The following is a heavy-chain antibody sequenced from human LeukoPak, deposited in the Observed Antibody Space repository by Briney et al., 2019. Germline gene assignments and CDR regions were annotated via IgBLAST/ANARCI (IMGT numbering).Heavy chain of an antibody. CDR1: GDSMNSHY. D-gene: IGHD4-23*01. CDR3: ARAFLMVTTLFIGD. V-gene: IGHV4-59*11. J-gene: IGHJ4*02. Sequence: PSETLSLTCDVSGDSMNSHYWSWIRQPPGTGPECVGYIHSSGRTNQNPSLKSRVTLSVDTSKNQFSLTLNSVTAADTAIYYCARAFLMVTTLFIGDWAQETLVTVSS. CDR2: IHSSGRT.